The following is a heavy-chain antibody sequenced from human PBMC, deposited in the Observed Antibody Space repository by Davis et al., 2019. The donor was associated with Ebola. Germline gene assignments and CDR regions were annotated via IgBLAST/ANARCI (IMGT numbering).Heavy chain of an antibody. CDR3: ARITGSHYYFYYMDV. D-gene: IGHD1-26*01. CDR2: IYHSGST. Sequence: SETLSLTCTVSGGSISSYYWSWIRQPAGKGLEWIGTIYHSGSTYYNLSLKSRVTISVDTSKKEFSLKLKSVTAADTAVYYCARITGSHYYFYYMDVWGKGTTVTVSS. J-gene: IGHJ6*03. CDR1: GGSISSYY. V-gene: IGHV4-4*07.